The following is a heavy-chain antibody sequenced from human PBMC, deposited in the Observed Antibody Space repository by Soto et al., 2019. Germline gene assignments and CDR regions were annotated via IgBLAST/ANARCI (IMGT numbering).Heavy chain of an antibody. Sequence: GGSLRLSCAASGFTFRSYAMSWVRQAPGKGLEWVSAISGSGGSTYYADSVKGRFTISRDNSKNTLYLQMNSLRAEDTAVYYCAKHPTYYYDSSGYYYGYFDYWGQGTLVTVSS. CDR1: GFTFRSYA. CDR3: AKHPTYYYDSSGYYYGYFDY. D-gene: IGHD3-22*01. CDR2: ISGSGGST. J-gene: IGHJ4*02. V-gene: IGHV3-23*01.